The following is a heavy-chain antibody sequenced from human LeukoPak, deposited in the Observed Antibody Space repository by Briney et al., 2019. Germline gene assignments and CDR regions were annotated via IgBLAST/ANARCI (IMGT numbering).Heavy chain of an antibody. CDR3: AKSALNGDYSDFDY. J-gene: IGHJ4*02. CDR1: GFTFSSYW. D-gene: IGHD4-17*01. CDR2: IKQDGSEK. Sequence: GGSLRLSCAASGFTFSSYWMSWVRQAPGKGLEWVANIKQDGSEKYYVDSVKGRFTISRDNAKNSLYLQMNSLRAEDTAVYYCAKSALNGDYSDFDYWGQGTLVTVSS. V-gene: IGHV3-7*03.